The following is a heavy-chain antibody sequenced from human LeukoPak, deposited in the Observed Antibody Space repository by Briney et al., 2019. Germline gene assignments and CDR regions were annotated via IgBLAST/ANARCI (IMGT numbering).Heavy chain of an antibody. CDR2: ISGSGIGGRT. D-gene: IGHD2/OR15-2a*01. Sequence: GGSLRLSCAASGFTFSSYAMSWFRQAPGKGLEWVSGISGSGIGGRTHYADSVKGRFTISRDNSKNTLYLQMNGLRAEDTAVYYCAKDSAKKYDDYWGQGTLVTVSS. V-gene: IGHV3-23*01. J-gene: IGHJ4*02. CDR1: GFTFSSYA. CDR3: AKDSAKKYDDY.